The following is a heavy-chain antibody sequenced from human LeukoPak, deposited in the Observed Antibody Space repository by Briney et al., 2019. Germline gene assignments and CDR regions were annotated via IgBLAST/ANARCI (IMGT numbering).Heavy chain of an antibody. Sequence: GRSLRLSCAASGFTFDDYAMHWVRQAPGKGREGVSGISWNSGSIGYADSVKGRFTISRDNAKNSLYLQMNSLRAEDTALYYCATTCDSYCSSTSCGAFDIWGQGTMVTVSS. CDR1: GFTFDDYA. J-gene: IGHJ3*02. CDR3: ATTCDSYCSSTSCGAFDI. V-gene: IGHV3-9*01. CDR2: ISWNSGSI. D-gene: IGHD2-2*01.